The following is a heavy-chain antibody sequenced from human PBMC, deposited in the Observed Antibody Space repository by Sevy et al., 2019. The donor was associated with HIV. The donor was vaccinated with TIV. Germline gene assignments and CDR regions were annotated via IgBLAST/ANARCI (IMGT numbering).Heavy chain of an antibody. J-gene: IGHJ4*02. Sequence: GSLRLSCAASGFIFSSYEMTWVRQAPGKGLEWVSSIGSRGSATYYANSVRGRFTIFRDNAENSLYLQMSSLRVEDTAVYYCARDLPPSATTVAHFDYWGQGTLVTVSS. CDR2: IGSRGSAT. CDR1: GFIFSSYE. D-gene: IGHD4-17*01. CDR3: ARDLPPSATTVAHFDY. V-gene: IGHV3-48*03.